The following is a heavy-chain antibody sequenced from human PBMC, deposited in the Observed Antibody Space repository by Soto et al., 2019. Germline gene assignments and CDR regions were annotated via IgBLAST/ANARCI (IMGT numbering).Heavy chain of an antibody. CDR2: IDPSDSYT. D-gene: IGHD6-13*01. V-gene: IGHV5-10-1*01. Sequence: EVQLVQSGAEVKKPGESLGISCKGSGYSFTSYWISWVRQMPGKGLEWRGRIDPSDSYTNYSPSFQGHVTISAAKPIRTASLQLSRLKPSDTAMYYCARLQAAAGDNDLTFDYCAQGTLVTVSS. J-gene: IGHJ4*02. CDR3: ARLQAAAGDNDLTFDY. CDR1: GYSFTSYW.